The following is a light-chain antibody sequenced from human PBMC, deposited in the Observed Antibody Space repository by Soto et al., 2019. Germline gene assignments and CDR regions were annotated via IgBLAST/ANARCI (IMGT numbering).Light chain of an antibody. CDR3: QQLNSYPLT. CDR1: QDINNF. CDR2: AAS. J-gene: IGKJ3*01. Sequence: DIQLTQSPSFLSASVGDRVTITCRASQDINNFLAWYQQEPGKAPKLLIYAASTLQSGVPSRFSGSGSGTEFTLTISSLQPEDFPTYYCQQLNSYPLTFGPGTKVDI. V-gene: IGKV1-9*01.